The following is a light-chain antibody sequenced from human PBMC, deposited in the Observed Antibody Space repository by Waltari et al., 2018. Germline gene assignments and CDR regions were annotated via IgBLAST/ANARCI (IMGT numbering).Light chain of an antibody. CDR1: KLGDKY. J-gene: IGLJ1*01. Sequence: SYELTQPPSVSVSPGQTASITCSGDKLGDKYACWYQQKPGQSPVLVIYQDNQRPSGVPDRFSGSNSWNTATLTISGTQARDEADYYCQAWDSSTGVFGTGTKVTVL. CDR2: QDN. V-gene: IGLV3-1*01. CDR3: QAWDSSTGV.